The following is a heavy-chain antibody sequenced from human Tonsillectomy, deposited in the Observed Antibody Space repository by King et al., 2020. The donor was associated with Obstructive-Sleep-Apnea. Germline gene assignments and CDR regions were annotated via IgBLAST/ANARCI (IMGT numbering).Heavy chain of an antibody. Sequence: VQLVESGGGVVQPGRSLRLSSAASGFAFSNYGMHWVRQAPGKGLEWVAVISYDGSNKYYADSVKGRFTISRDNFKNTLYLQMNSLRAEDTAVYSCAKGRVGDSDGRDYFDDRGQGTLVTVAS. J-gene: IGHJ4*02. CDR3: AKGRVGDSDGRDYFDD. V-gene: IGHV3-30*18. D-gene: IGHD5-12*01. CDR1: GFAFSNYG. CDR2: ISYDGSNK.